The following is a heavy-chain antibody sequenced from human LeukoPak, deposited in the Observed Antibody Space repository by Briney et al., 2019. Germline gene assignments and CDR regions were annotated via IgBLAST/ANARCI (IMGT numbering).Heavy chain of an antibody. CDR2: IYYSGST. CDR1: GGSISSGDYY. Sequence: SETLSLTCTVSGGSISSGDYYWSWIRQPPGKGLEWIGYIYYSGSTYYNPSLKSRVIISVDTSKNQFSLKLSSVTAADTAVYYCARVSSRSVLSGYYAFDIWGQGTMVTVSS. CDR3: ARVSSRSVLSGYYAFDI. D-gene: IGHD3-22*01. V-gene: IGHV4-30-4*01. J-gene: IGHJ3*02.